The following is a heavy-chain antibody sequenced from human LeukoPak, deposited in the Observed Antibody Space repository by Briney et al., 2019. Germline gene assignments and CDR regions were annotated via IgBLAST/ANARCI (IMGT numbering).Heavy chain of an antibody. Sequence: PSETLSLTCTVSGDSIRSYYWSWIRQPAGKGLEWIGGSTNYNPSLKSRVTISVDTSKNQFSLKLSSVTAADTAVYYCARHDGRDEYNYDYWGQGTLVTVSS. J-gene: IGHJ4*02. CDR1: GDSIRSYY. CDR3: ARHDGRDEYNYDY. D-gene: IGHD5-24*01. CDR2: GST. V-gene: IGHV4-59*08.